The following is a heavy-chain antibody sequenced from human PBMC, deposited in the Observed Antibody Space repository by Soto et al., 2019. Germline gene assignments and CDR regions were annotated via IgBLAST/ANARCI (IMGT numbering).Heavy chain of an antibody. CDR2: INAGNGYT. V-gene: IGHV1-3*01. J-gene: IGHJ4*02. CDR3: ARLITGTNGVDY. CDR1: GYIFSSYA. D-gene: IGHD1-20*01. Sequence: QVQLVQSGAEVKKPGASVNVSCKASGYIFSSYAMHWVRQAPGQRLEWMGWINAGNGYTKYSQKFQGTVTITCDKSASTAYMDLSSLRSDDTAVYYWARLITGTNGVDYWGQGTLVTVSS.